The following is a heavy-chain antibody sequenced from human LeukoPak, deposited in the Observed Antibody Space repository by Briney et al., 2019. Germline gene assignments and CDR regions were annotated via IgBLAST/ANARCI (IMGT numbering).Heavy chain of an antibody. Sequence: GGSLRLSCAASVFTFSSYAMHWVRQAPGKGLEWVAVISYDGSNKYYADSVKGRSTISRDNSKNTLYLQMNSLRAEDTAVYYCARAFRWVLRYFDWLTPYYYYGMDVWGQGTTVTVSS. CDR1: VFTFSSYA. V-gene: IGHV3-30-3*01. D-gene: IGHD3-9*01. J-gene: IGHJ6*02. CDR2: ISYDGSNK. CDR3: ARAFRWVLRYFDWLTPYYYYGMDV.